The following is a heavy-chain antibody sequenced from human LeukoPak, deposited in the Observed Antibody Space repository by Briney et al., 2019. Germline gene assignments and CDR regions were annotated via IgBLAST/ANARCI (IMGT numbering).Heavy chain of an antibody. CDR3: AKVSNGNYAGDAFDI. J-gene: IGHJ3*02. V-gene: IGHV3-23*01. CDR1: GFTFSGYA. CDR2: NSGGGGST. D-gene: IGHD1-7*01. Sequence: SGGSLRLSCAASGFTFSGYAMTWVRKAPGKGLEWVSANSGGGGSTYYADSVKGRFTISRDNSKNTLYLQMSSLRADDTAVYYCAKVSNGNYAGDAFDIWGQGTMVTVSS.